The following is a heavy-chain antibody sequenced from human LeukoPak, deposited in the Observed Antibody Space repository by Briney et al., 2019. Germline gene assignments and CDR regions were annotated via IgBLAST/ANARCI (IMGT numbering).Heavy chain of an antibody. CDR3: ARDSKRRIPYYMDV. V-gene: IGHV3-53*01. J-gene: IGHJ6*03. CDR2: IYSDGST. CDR1: GFTVSSNY. Sequence: GGSLRLSCAASGFTVSSNYMSWVRQAPGKGLEWVSEIYSDGSTYYAASVKGRFSISRDNSKNTVYLQVNSLRAEDTAVYYCARDSKRRIPYYMDVWGKGTTVTVSS.